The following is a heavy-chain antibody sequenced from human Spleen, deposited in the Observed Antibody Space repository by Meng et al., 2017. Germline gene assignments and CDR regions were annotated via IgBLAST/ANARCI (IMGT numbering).Heavy chain of an antibody. CDR2: IILKSRDT. CDR1: GHTFVSFA. D-gene: IGHD2-21*01. CDR3: VRDENISLGKLFGDY. J-gene: IGHJ4*02. V-gene: IGHV1-2*06. Sequence: SGADVNKPRDSVKVSCKVSGHTFVSFAMHWVRQCPGQGLEWMGHIILKSRDTLYAPKCQGRVSMTADTSIVKAYVELSGLRSDDTAIYYCVRDENISLGKLFGDYWGQGTLVTVSS.